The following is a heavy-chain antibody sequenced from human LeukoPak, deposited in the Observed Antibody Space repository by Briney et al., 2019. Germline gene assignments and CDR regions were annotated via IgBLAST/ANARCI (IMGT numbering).Heavy chain of an antibody. CDR3: ARDLGYSSGWYEGGGDY. J-gene: IGHJ4*02. CDR1: GGTSSSYA. D-gene: IGHD6-19*01. CDR2: IIPIFGTA. Sequence: SVKVSCKASGGTSSSYAISWVRQAPGQGLEWMGGIIPIFGTASYAQKFQGRVTITADKSTSTAYMELSSLRSEDTAVYYCARDLGYSSGWYEGGGDYWGQGTLVTVSS. V-gene: IGHV1-69*06.